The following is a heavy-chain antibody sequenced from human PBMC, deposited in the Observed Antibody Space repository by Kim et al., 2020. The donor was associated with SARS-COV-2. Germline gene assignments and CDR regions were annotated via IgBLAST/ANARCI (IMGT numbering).Heavy chain of an antibody. CDR2: ISGSGGST. CDR1: GFTFSSYA. D-gene: IGHD2-2*01. CDR3: AKSYQLIIYYGMDV. J-gene: IGHJ6*02. Sequence: GGSLRLSCAASGFTFSSYAMSWVRQAPGKGLEWVSAISGSGGSTYYADSVKGRFTISRDNSKNTLYLQMNSLRAEDTAVYYCAKSYQLIIYYGMDVWGQGTTVTVSS. V-gene: IGHV3-23*01.